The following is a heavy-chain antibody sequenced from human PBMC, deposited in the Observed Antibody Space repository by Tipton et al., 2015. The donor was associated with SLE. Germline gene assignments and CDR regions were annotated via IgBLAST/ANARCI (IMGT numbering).Heavy chain of an antibody. V-gene: IGHV4-34*01. Sequence: TLSLTCAVYGGSFSGYYWSWIRQPPGKGLEWIGEINHSGSTNYNPSLKSRVTISVDTSKNQFSLKLSPVTAADTAVYYCARAGGFLQWLTGNFDYWGQGTLVTVSS. CDR1: GGSFSGYY. J-gene: IGHJ4*02. CDR3: ARAGGFLQWLTGNFDY. D-gene: IGHD3-3*01. CDR2: INHSGST.